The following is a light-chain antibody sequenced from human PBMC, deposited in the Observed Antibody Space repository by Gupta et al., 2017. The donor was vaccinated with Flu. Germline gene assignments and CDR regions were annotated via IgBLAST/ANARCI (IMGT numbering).Light chain of an antibody. CDR3: RQYDKYPRT. CDR1: QEIDNY. Sequence: SLSASVGDRVTVTCQASQEIDNYLAWFQQRPGRAPKFLIYAASTVQSGVPTRFSGSGSGTLFVLSINGLQPEDFATYYCRQYDKYPRTFGQGTKLEIK. CDR2: AAS. J-gene: IGKJ2*01. V-gene: IGKV1-16*01.